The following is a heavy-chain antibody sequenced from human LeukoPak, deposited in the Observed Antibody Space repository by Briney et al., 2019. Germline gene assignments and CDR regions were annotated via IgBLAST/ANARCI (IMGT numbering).Heavy chain of an antibody. V-gene: IGHV3-30*18. CDR1: GFTFSSYG. CDR3: AKDLYDILTGYPWFY. D-gene: IGHD3-9*01. Sequence: PGGSLRLSCAASGFTFSSYGMHWVRQAPGKGLEWVAVISYDGSNKYYADSVKGRFTISRDNSKNTLYLQINSLRAEDTAVYYCAKDLYDILTGYPWFYWGQGTLVTVSS. J-gene: IGHJ4*02. CDR2: ISYDGSNK.